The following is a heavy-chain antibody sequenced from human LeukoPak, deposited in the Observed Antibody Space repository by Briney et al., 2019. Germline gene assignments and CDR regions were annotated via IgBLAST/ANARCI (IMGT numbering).Heavy chain of an antibody. V-gene: IGHV3-21*01. CDR1: GFTFSSYS. J-gene: IGHJ4*02. Sequence: GALRLSCAASGFTFSSYSMNWVRQAPGKGLEWVSSISSSSSYIYYADSLKGRFTISRDNAKNSLYLQMNSLRAGDTAVYYCARVPRGELLYDYWGQGTLVTVSS. CDR3: ARVPRGELLYDY. CDR2: ISSSSSYI. D-gene: IGHD3-10*01.